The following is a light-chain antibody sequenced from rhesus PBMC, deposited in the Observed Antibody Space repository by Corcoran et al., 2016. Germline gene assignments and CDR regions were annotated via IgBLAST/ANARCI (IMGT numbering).Light chain of an antibody. CDR2: KAS. V-gene: IGKV1-22*01. J-gene: IGKJ1*01. CDR1: QSISSW. Sequence: DIQMTQSPSSLSASVGDTVTITCRASQSISSWLDWYQQKTGKAPKLLIYKASSLQSGVPSRLRGSGSGTDFTLTISSLQPEDFATYYCLQYSSSPWTFGQGTKVEIK. CDR3: LQYSSSPWT.